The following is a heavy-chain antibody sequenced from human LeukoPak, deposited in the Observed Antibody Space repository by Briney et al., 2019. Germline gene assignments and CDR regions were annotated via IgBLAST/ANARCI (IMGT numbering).Heavy chain of an antibody. V-gene: IGHV4-39*07. D-gene: IGHD6-13*01. J-gene: IGHJ4*02. CDR1: GGSISSSTDY. CDR2: IHYSGST. CDR3: ARMPIYNSRRFTFDY. Sequence: SETLSLTCTVSGGSISSSTDYWGWIRQPPGEGLEWIGSIHYSGSTYYNPSLKSRVTISVDTSKNQFSLKLSSVTAADTAVYYCARMPIYNSRRFTFDYWGQGTLVIVSS.